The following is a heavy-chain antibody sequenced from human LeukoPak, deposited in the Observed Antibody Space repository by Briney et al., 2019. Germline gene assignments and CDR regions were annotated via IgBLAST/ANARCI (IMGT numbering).Heavy chain of an antibody. CDR2: IKQDGGEK. J-gene: IGHJ4*02. V-gene: IGHV3-7*05. D-gene: IGHD3-10*01. Sequence: GGPLRLSCAASGFTFSSYWMSWVRQAPGKGLEWVANIKQDGGEKYYVDSVKGRFTISRDNAKNSLYLQMNSLRAEDTAVYYCARPQNSMVRGVTGYWGQGTLVTVSS. CDR1: GFTFSSYW. CDR3: ARPQNSMVRGVTGY.